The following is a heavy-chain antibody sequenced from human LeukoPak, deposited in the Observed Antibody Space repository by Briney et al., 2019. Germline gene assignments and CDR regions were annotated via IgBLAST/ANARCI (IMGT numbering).Heavy chain of an antibody. J-gene: IGHJ4*02. CDR2: ISAYNGNT. V-gene: IGHV1-18*01. Sequence: ASVKVSCKASGYSFTDKYMHWVRQAPGQGLEWMGWISAYNGNTNYAQKLQGRVTMTTDTSTSTAYMELRSLRSDDTAVYYCARGGQGDPYDYWGQGTLVTVSS. CDR1: GYSFTDKY. CDR3: ARGGQGDPYDY. D-gene: IGHD3-16*01.